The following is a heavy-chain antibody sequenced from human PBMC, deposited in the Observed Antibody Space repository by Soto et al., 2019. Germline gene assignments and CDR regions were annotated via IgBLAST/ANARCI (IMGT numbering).Heavy chain of an antibody. CDR3: ARGEVVRGVMPGMDV. CDR2: IIPIFGTA. D-gene: IGHD3-10*01. Sequence: QVQLVQSGAEVKKPGSSVKVSCKASGGTFSSYTITWVRQAPGQGVEWMGGIIPIFGTANYEQKCKGRVTITANESTSTAYMELNSLRSEDTAVYYGARGEVVRGVMPGMDVWGLGTTVTVSS. J-gene: IGHJ6*02. V-gene: IGHV1-69*12. CDR1: GGTFSSYT.